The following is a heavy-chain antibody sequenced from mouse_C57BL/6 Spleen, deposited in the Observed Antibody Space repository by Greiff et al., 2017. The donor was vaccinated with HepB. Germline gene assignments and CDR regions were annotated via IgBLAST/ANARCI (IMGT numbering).Heavy chain of an antibody. D-gene: IGHD1-1*01. Sequence: VKLMESGPELVKPGASVKISCKASGYAFSSSWMNWVKQRPGKGLEWIGRIYPGDGDTNYNGKFKGKATLTADKSSSTAYMQLSSLTSEDSAVYFCARDYYYGSSYHYWYFDVWGTGTTVTVSS. CDR1: GYAFSSSW. V-gene: IGHV1-82*01. CDR3: ARDYYYGSSYHYWYFDV. J-gene: IGHJ1*03. CDR2: IYPGDGDT.